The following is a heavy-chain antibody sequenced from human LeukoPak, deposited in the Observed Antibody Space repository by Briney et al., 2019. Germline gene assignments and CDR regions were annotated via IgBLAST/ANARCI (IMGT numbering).Heavy chain of an antibody. CDR3: ARHRTSSGYYNYFDY. J-gene: IGHJ4*02. CDR1: GYSISSGYY. CDR2: IYQSGST. V-gene: IGHV4-38-2*01. D-gene: IGHD3-22*01. Sequence: SETLSLTCAVSGYSISSGYYWGRIRQPPGKGLEWIGSIYQSGSTYYTPSLKSRVTISVDTSKNQFSLKLSSVTAADTAVYYCARHRTSSGYYNYFDYWGQGTLVTVSS.